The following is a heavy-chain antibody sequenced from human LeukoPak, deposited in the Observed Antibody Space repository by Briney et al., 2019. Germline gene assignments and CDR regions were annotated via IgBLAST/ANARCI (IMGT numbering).Heavy chain of an antibody. CDR1: GFTFSSYG. V-gene: IGHV3-30*03. CDR3: AREGPRYCSSTSCYDYYYGMDV. J-gene: IGHJ6*02. CDR2: ISYDGSNK. Sequence: GGSLRLSCAASGFTFSSYGMHWVRQAPGKGLEWVAVISYDGSNKYYADSVKGRFTISRDNAKNSLYLQMNSLRAEDTAVYYCAREGPRYCSSTSCYDYYYGMDVWGQGTTVTVSS. D-gene: IGHD2-2*01.